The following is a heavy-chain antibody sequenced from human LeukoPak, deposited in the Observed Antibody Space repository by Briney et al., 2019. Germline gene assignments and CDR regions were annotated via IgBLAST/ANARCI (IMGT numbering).Heavy chain of an antibody. CDR3: TRAGRSFDY. CDR2: IKVDGSDK. J-gene: IGHJ4*02. CDR1: GFTFSAFW. V-gene: IGHV3-7*01. Sequence: GGSLRLSCAASGFTFSAFWMSWVRQAPGKGLEWVASIKVDGSDKYYVDPVKGRFTISRDNAKSSLFLQMSSLRVEDTAVYYCTRAGRSFDYWGQGALVTISS.